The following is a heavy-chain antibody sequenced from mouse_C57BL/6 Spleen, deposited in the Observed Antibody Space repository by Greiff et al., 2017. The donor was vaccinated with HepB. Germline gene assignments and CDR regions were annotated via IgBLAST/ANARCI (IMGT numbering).Heavy chain of an antibody. CDR3: AREHSGSGAMDY. CDR2: ISDGGSYT. J-gene: IGHJ4*01. Sequence: EVKLVESGGGLVKPGGSLKLSCAASGFTFSSYAMSWVRQTPEKRLEWVATISDGGSYTYYPDNVKGRFTISRDNAKNNLYLQMSHLKSEDTAMYYCAREHSGSGAMDYWGQGTSVTVSS. CDR1: GFTFSSYA. V-gene: IGHV5-4*01. D-gene: IGHD1-1*01.